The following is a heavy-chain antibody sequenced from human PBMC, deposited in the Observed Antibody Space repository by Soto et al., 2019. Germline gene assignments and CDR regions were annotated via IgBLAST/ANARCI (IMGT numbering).Heavy chain of an antibody. CDR3: ARSASVGRGWDV. V-gene: IGHV3-7*01. D-gene: IGHD3-10*01. CDR1: GFTFSRYW. J-gene: IGHJ6*02. Sequence: EVQLVESGGGLVQPGGSLRLSCAASGFTFSRYWMSWVRQAPVKGLEWVGNIKQDGSEKNYVDSVKGRFTISRDNAKKPLYLQMNSLRAEDTAVYYCARSASVGRGWDVWGQGTTVVVSS. CDR2: IKQDGSEK.